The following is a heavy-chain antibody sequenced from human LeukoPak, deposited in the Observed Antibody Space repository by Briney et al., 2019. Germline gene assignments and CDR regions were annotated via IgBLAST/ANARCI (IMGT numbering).Heavy chain of an antibody. CDR2: IKPDGSDK. D-gene: IGHD3-16*01. J-gene: IGHJ4*02. V-gene: IGHV3-7*01. CDR1: GFTFNNYA. CDR3: TAGALGY. Sequence: PGGSLRLSCTASGFTFNNYAMNWVRQAPGKGLEWVANIKPDGSDKYYVDSVKGRFTISRDNAKNSLYLQMNSLRAEDTAVYYCTAGALGYWGRGTLINVSS.